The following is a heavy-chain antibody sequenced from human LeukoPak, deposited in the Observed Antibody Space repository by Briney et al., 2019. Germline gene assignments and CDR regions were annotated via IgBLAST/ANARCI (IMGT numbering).Heavy chain of an antibody. V-gene: IGHV1-2*02. J-gene: IGHJ4*02. CDR2: INPNSGGT. D-gene: IGHD1-26*01. CDR1: GYTFTGYY. CDR3: ARVTYSGSFYFDY. Sequence: GASVKVSCKASGYTFTGYYMHWVRQATGQGLEWMGWINPNSGGTNYAQKFQGRVTMTRDTSISTAYMELSRLRSDDTAVYYCARVTYSGSFYFDYWGQGTLVTVSS.